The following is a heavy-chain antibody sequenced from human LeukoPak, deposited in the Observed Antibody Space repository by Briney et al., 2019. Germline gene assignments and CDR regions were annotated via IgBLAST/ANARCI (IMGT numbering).Heavy chain of an antibody. Sequence: SETLSLTCTVSGASISSYYWSWIRQPPGKGLEWIGYVHYSGSTNYNPSLKSRVTISVDTSKNQFSLKLSSVTAADTAVYYCASGRYNYGYYFDYWGQGTLVTVSS. D-gene: IGHD5-18*01. V-gene: IGHV4-59*08. CDR3: ASGRYNYGYYFDY. CDR2: VHYSGST. J-gene: IGHJ4*02. CDR1: GASISSYY.